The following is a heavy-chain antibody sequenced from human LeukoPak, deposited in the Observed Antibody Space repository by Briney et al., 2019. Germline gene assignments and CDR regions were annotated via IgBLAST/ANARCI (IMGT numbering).Heavy chain of an antibody. CDR1: GITFSSYW. J-gene: IGHJ4*02. Sequence: GGSLRLSCAASGITFSSYWMHWVRQAPGKGLVWVSRINSDGSSTSYADSVKGRFTISRDNAKNTLYLQMNSLRAEDTAVYYCARVVGGCSYGEFDYWGQGTLVTVSS. D-gene: IGHD5-18*01. CDR2: INSDGSST. CDR3: ARVVGGCSYGEFDY. V-gene: IGHV3-74*01.